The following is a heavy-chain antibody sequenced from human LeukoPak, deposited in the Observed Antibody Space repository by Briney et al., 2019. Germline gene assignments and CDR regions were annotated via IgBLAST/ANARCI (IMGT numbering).Heavy chain of an antibody. Sequence: PSETLSLTCTVSGGSISSYYWSWIRQPPGKGLEWIGYIYYSGSTNYNPSLKSRVTISVDTSKNQFSLKLSSVTAADTAVYYCAGGPRYCSSTSCYTAAFDIWGQGTMVTVSS. V-gene: IGHV4-59*12. CDR3: AGGPRYCSSTSCYTAAFDI. CDR2: IYYSGST. CDR1: GGSISSYY. D-gene: IGHD2-2*02. J-gene: IGHJ3*02.